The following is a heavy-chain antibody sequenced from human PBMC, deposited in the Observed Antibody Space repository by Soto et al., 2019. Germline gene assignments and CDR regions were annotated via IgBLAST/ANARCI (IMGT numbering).Heavy chain of an antibody. CDR3: AKLAAAGTGDAFDI. Sequence: GGSLRLSCAASGFTFSSYSMNWVRQAPGKGLEWVSYISSSSSTIYYADSVKGRFTISRDNAKNSLYLQMNSLRDEDTAVYYCAKLAAAGTGDAFDIWGQGTMVTVSS. J-gene: IGHJ3*02. CDR2: ISSSSSTI. V-gene: IGHV3-48*02. D-gene: IGHD6-13*01. CDR1: GFTFSSYS.